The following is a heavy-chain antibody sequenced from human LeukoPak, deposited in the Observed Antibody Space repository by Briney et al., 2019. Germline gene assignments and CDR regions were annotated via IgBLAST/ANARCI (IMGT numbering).Heavy chain of an antibody. CDR2: IYHSGST. CDR1: GGSISSGDYS. Sequence: PSQTLSLTCAVSGGSISSGDYSWSWIRQPPGKGLEWIGYIYHSGSTYYNPSLKSRVTISVDRSKNQFSLKLSSVTAADTAVYYCARFNRKTNWFDPWGQGTLVTVSS. V-gene: IGHV4-30-2*01. D-gene: IGHD3-16*02. CDR3: ARFNRKTNWFDP. J-gene: IGHJ5*02.